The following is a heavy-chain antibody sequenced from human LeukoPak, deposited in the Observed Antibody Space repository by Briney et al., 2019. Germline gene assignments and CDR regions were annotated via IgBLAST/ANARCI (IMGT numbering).Heavy chain of an antibody. CDR2: IYYRGST. D-gene: IGHD1-26*01. CDR1: GASISSGSYY. J-gene: IGHJ1*01. Sequence: PSETLSLTCTVSGASISSGSYYWGWIRQPPGKGLEWIASIYYRGSTYDNPSLKSRVTISLDTSKNQFSLKLSSVPAADTAVYYCARLPIMVGAPRHFQDWGQGTLVIVSS. CDR3: ARLPIMVGAPRHFQD. V-gene: IGHV4-39*01.